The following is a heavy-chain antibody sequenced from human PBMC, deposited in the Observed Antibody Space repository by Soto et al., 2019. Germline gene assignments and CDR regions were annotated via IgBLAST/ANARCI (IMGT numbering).Heavy chain of an antibody. V-gene: IGHV1-18*01. CDR2: ISAHNGNT. D-gene: IGHD1-1*01. J-gene: IGHJ4*02. CDR1: GYAFTTYG. Sequence: QVHLVQSGAEVKKPGASVKVSCQGSGYAFTTYGITWVRQAPGQGLEWMGWISAHNGNTNYAQKLQGRVTVTRDTSTSTAYLGVRNLGYDDQAGYFCARGRYGDYWGQGALVTVSS. CDR3: ARGRYGDY.